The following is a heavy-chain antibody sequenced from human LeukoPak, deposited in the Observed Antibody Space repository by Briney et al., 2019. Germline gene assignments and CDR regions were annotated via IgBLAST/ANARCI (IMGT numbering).Heavy chain of an antibody. CDR1: GFTFSSYE. J-gene: IGHJ4*02. V-gene: IGHV3-48*03. CDR2: ISSSGSAI. D-gene: IGHD5-18*01. Sequence: GGSLRLSCAASGFTFSSYEMNWVRQAPGKGLEWVSYISSSGSAIYYAGSVKGRFTISRDNAKNSLYLQMSSLRVEDTAVYYCARDPRGITALVDYFDYWGQGTLVTVSS. CDR3: ARDPRGITALVDYFDY.